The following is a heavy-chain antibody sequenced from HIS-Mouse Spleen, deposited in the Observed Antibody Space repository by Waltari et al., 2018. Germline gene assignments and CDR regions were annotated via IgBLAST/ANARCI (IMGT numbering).Heavy chain of an antibody. J-gene: IGHJ2*01. CDR3: AREIPYSSSWYDWYFDL. CDR2: IYYSGST. V-gene: IGHV4-39*07. D-gene: IGHD6-13*01. Sequence: QLQLQESGPGLVKPSETLSLTCTFPGGSISSSSYYWGWIRQPPGKGLEWIGSIYYSGSTYYNPSLKSRVTISVDTSKNQFSLKLSSVTAADMAVYYCAREIPYSSSWYDWYFDLWGRGTLVTVSS. CDR1: GGSISSSSYY.